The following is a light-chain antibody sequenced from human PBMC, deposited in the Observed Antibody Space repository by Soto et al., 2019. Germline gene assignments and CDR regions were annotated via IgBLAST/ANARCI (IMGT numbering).Light chain of an antibody. Sequence: EIVMTQSPAMLSVSPGERATLSCRASQNVNNRLAWYQQKAGQPPRLLIYGASTRATGIPARFSGSGSGTEFTLSFSSLLSEDFAVYYCQHFNSWPLLFGQGTKVDIK. V-gene: IGKV3-15*01. CDR1: QNVNNR. CDR2: GAS. J-gene: IGKJ1*01. CDR3: QHFNSWPLL.